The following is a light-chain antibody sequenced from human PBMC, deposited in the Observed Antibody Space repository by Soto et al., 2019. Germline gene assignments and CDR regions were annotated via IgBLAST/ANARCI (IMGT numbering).Light chain of an antibody. CDR1: QSLLHSNGYNY. Sequence: DIVMTQSPLSLPVTPGEPASISCRSSQSLLHSNGYNYLDWYLQKPGQSPQLLIHLGSDRASGVHDTXSGSGSGTDFTLKISRVEAEDVGIYYCMQALQTPRTFGQGTKVEIK. CDR3: MQALQTPRT. V-gene: IGKV2-28*01. J-gene: IGKJ1*01. CDR2: LGS.